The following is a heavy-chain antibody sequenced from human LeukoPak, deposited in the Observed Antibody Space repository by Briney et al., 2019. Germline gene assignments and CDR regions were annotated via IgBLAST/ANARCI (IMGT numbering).Heavy chain of an antibody. CDR2: FQYGGNS. Sequence: SETPSLTCNVSGSSITAFYWSWIRQSPGKGLEWIGSFQYGGNSKYNPSLKSRVAMSVDTSKRQLSLRLTSVTAADTAVSYGTQVGDFWSGPPHSYMDVWGTGTTVTVSS. D-gene: IGHD3-3*01. J-gene: IGHJ6*03. V-gene: IGHV4-59*01. CDR3: TQVGDFWSGPPHSYMDV. CDR1: GSSITAFY.